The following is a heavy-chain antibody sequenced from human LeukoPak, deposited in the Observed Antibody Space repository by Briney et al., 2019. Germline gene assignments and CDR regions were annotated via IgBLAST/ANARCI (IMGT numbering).Heavy chain of an antibody. CDR3: ARDFQRVFGVAPIRYFDL. CDR2: IYTSGST. Sequence: KPSETLSLACTVSGGSISSYYWSWIGQPAGKGLEWIGRIYTSGSTNYNPSLKSRVTMSVDTSKNQFSLKLSSVTAADTAVYYCARDFQRVFGVAPIRYFDLWGRGTLVTVSS. V-gene: IGHV4-4*07. D-gene: IGHD3-3*01. CDR1: GGSISSYY. J-gene: IGHJ2*01.